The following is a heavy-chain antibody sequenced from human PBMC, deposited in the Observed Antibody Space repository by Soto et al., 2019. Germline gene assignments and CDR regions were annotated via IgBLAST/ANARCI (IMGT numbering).Heavy chain of an antibody. CDR3: ARGIAAAGPNWFDP. D-gene: IGHD6-13*01. V-gene: IGHV4-31*03. Sequence: SETLSLTCTVSGGSISSGGYYWSWIRQHPGKGLEWIGYIYYSGSTYYNPSPKSRVTISVDTSKNQFSLKLSSVTAADTAVYYCARGIAAAGPNWFDPWGQGTLVTVPQ. J-gene: IGHJ5*02. CDR2: IYYSGST. CDR1: GGSISSGGYY.